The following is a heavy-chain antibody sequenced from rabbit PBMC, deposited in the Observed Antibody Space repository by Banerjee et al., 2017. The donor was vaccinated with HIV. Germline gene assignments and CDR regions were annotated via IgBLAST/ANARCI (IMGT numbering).Heavy chain of an antibody. CDR3: ARDLAGVIGWNFNL. CDR2: IYVGKGST. CDR1: GFDLSSHY. J-gene: IGHJ4*01. V-gene: IGHV1S7*01. Sequence: QLKETGGGLVQPGGSLTLSCTASGFDLSSHYMCWVRQAPGKGLEWIGIIYVGKGSTYYASWVNGRFTISRDNAQNTVSLQMTSLTAADTATYFCARDLAGVIGWNFNLWGPGTLVTVS. D-gene: IGHD4-1*01.